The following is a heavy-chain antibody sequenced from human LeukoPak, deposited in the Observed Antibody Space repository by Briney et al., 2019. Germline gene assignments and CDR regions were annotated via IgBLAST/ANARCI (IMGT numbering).Heavy chain of an antibody. Sequence: SETLSLTCTVSGGSISSSSYYWGWIRQPPGKGLEWIGSIYYSGSTYYNPPLKSRVTISVDTSKNQFSLKLSSVTAADTAVYYCATGGVTYSDYWGQGTLVTVSS. CDR1: GGSISSSSYY. J-gene: IGHJ4*02. D-gene: IGHD3-16*01. CDR2: IYYSGST. CDR3: ATGGVTYSDY. V-gene: IGHV4-39*07.